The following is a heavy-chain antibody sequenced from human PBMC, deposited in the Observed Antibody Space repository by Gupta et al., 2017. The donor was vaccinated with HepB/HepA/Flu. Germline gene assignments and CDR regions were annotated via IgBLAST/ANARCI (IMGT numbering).Heavy chain of an antibody. J-gene: IGHJ4*02. Sequence: IFSASSVSWVRQAPGKGLEWLSYISGDSADIFYADSVKGRFTISRDNARNSVYLQMNSLREGDTAVYYCARAGALLYWGPGTLVTVSS. D-gene: IGHD1-26*01. CDR3: ARAGALLY. V-gene: IGHV3-48*02. CDR2: ISGDSADI. CDR1: IFSASS.